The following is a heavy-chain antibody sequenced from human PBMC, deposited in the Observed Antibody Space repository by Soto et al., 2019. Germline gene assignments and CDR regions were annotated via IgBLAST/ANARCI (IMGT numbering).Heavy chain of an antibody. Sequence: GGSLRLSCAASGFTFSSYWMHWVRQAPGKGLEWVSRINNDGSSTSYADSVKGRFTISRDNSKNTLYLQMNSLRAEDTAVYYCAREGYYDILTGYYSGFDYWGQGTLVTVSS. V-gene: IGHV3-74*01. CDR1: GFTFSSYW. D-gene: IGHD3-9*01. J-gene: IGHJ4*02. CDR3: AREGYYDILTGYYSGFDY. CDR2: INNDGSST.